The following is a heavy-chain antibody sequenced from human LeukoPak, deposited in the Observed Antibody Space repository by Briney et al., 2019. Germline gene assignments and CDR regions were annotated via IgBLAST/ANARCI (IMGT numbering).Heavy chain of an antibody. J-gene: IGHJ4*02. CDR1: GYTFTSYD. V-gene: IGHV1-8*01. CDR3: AREYSSSETFDY. CDR2: MNPNSGNT. Sequence: RASVKVSCKASGYTFTSYDINWVRQATGQGLEWMGWMNPNSGNTGYAQKFQGRVTMTRNTSISTAYMELSSLRSEDTAVYYCAREYSSSETFDYWGQGTLVTVSS. D-gene: IGHD6-6*01.